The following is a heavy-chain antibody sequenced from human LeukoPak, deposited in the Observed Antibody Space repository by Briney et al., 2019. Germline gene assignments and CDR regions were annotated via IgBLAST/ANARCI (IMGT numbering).Heavy chain of an antibody. J-gene: IGHJ4*02. Sequence: GGSLRLSCAASGFTFSSFDMNWVRQAPGKGLEWVSFISGRDNSIYYADSVKGRFTTSRDNAKNSVYLQMNSLRAEDTAVYYCARTFDFWGQGALVTVSS. CDR1: GFTFSSFD. CDR3: ARTFDF. V-gene: IGHV3-48*03. CDR2: ISGRDNSI.